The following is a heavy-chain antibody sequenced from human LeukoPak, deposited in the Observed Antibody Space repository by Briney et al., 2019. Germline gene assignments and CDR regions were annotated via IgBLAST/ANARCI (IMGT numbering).Heavy chain of an antibody. V-gene: IGHV4-39*01. J-gene: IGHJ6*02. CDR3: ARGVYSSSIYYAMDV. D-gene: IGHD6-6*01. Sequence: SETLSLTCTVFGGSISTSTYYWGWIRQPPGKGLEWIGSISYSGSTYNNPSLKSRVTISVDTSKNQFSLKLSSVTAPDTAVYYCARGVYSSSIYYAMDVWGQGTTVTVSS. CDR2: ISYSGST. CDR1: GGSISTSTYY.